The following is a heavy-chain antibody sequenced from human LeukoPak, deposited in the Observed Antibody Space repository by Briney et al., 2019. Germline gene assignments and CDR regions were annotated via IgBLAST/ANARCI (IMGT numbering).Heavy chain of an antibody. V-gene: IGHV4-4*09. CDR3: ARQRCSGNACYRVDQLYYMDV. J-gene: IGHJ6*03. Sequence: SETLSLTCTVSGDSINDHYWSWIRQPPGEELEWIGYIYSSVSTNYNPSLKSRVTISIDTSKSQFSLKLTSVTAADTGVYYCARQRCSGNACYRVDQLYYMDVWGKGTTVTVSS. CDR2: IYSSVST. D-gene: IGHD2-15*01. CDR1: GDSINDHY.